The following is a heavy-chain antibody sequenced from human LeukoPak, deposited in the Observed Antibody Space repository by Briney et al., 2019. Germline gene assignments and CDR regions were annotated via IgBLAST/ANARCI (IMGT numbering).Heavy chain of an antibody. J-gene: IGHJ5*02. V-gene: IGHV4-59*01. CDR1: GGSISSYY. Sequence: PSETLSLTCTVSGGSISSYYWSWIRQTPGKGLEWIGYIYYSGSTNYNPSLKSRVTISVDTSKNQFSLKLSSVTAADTAVYYCARDTSIAVAGKGPEGFDPWGQGTLVTVSS. CDR3: ARDTSIAVAGKGPEGFDP. D-gene: IGHD6-19*01. CDR2: IYYSGST.